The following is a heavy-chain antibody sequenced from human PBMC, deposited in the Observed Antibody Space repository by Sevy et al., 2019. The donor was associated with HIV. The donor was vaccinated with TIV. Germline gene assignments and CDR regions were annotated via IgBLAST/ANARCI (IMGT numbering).Heavy chain of an antibody. J-gene: IGHJ4*02. CDR3: ARVGVGGDFDY. V-gene: IGHV3-11*01. CDR2: ISSSGSTI. CDR1: GFTFTDYY. Sequence: GGSLRLSCAASGFTFTDYYISWIRQAPGKGLEWVSYISSSGSTIYYADSVKGRFTISRDNAKNSLYLQMNSLRTEDTAVYYCARVGVGGDFDYWGQGTLVTVSS. D-gene: IGHD1-26*01.